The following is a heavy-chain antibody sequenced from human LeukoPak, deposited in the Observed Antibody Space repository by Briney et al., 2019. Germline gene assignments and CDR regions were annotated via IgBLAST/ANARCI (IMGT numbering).Heavy chain of an antibody. D-gene: IGHD2-8*01. CDR1: GGSISSYY. J-gene: IGHJ3*02. V-gene: IGHV4-4*09. CDR2: IYTSGST. CDR3: ARHLGYCTNGVCGAFDI. Sequence: SETLSLTCTVSGGSISSYYWSWIRQPPGKGLEWIGYIYTSGSTNYNPSLKSRVTISVDTSKNQFSPKLSSVTAADTAVYYCARHLGYCTNGVCGAFDIWGQGTMVTVSS.